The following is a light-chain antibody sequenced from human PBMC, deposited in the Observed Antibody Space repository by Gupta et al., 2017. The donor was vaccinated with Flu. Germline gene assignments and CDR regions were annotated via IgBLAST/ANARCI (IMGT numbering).Light chain of an antibody. CDR1: NSGVKN. J-gene: IGLJ1*01. CDR2: RDN. CDR3: QVWDSGTYV. Sequence: SYQLTQPLSVSVALGQTARITCGANNSGVKNVHGYQQKPGQAPVLVIYRDNNRPAGIPERFSGSNSGNTATLTITRAQAGDEADCYCQVWDSGTYVFGSGTKVTVL. V-gene: IGLV3-9*01.